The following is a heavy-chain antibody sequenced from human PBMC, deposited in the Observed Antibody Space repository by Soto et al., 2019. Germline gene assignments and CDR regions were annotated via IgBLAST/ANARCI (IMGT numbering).Heavy chain of an antibody. V-gene: IGHV3-23*01. J-gene: IGHJ5*02. CDR2: ITTSDDIT. Sequence: EVQLFESGGGLVEPGESLRLSCAASGFIFKDFAMSWVRQAPGKGLEWVSTITTSDDITYSADSVRGRFTISRDNSPYTLFLQMRSLRGDDTATYYRTKGDSSGSFDPSAGYSTPDHWGQGTLVTVSS. CDR3: TKGDSSGSFDPSAGYSTPDH. D-gene: IGHD3-16*01. CDR1: GFIFKDFA.